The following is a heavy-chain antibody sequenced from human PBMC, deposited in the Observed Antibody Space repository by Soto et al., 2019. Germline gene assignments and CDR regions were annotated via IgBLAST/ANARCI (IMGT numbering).Heavy chain of an antibody. CDR1: GGSISSYY. D-gene: IGHD6-19*01. CDR3: ARQDSRGWAPFDY. V-gene: IGHV4-59*08. Sequence: QVQLQESGPGLVKPSETLSLTCTVSGGSISSYYWSWIRQPPGKGLEWIGYIYYSGSTNYNPSLNRRATITVATSNTPFSRKLGSVTAADTAVYYYARQDSRGWAPFDYWGQGTLVTVSS. J-gene: IGHJ4*02. CDR2: IYYSGST.